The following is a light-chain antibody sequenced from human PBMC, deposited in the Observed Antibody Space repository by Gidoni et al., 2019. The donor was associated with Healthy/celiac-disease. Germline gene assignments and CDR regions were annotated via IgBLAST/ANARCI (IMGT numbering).Light chain of an antibody. J-gene: IGKJ1*01. CDR2: GAS. CDR1: QSVRSSY. CDR3: QQYVSSPPTT. Sequence: EIVFTQSPGTLSLSPGESATLSCRASQSVRSSYLAWYQQKPGQAPRLLIYGASSRATGIPDRCSGSGSGTDFTLTISRLEPEDFAVYYCQQYVSSPPTTVGQGTKAETK. V-gene: IGKV3-20*01.